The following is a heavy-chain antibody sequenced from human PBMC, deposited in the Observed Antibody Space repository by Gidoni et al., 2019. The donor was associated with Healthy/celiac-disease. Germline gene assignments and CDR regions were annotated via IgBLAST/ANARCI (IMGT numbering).Heavy chain of an antibody. D-gene: IGHD4-17*01. J-gene: IGHJ4*02. CDR3: ARLIYGDYFDY. CDR2: INPSGGST. Sequence: QVQLVQSGAEVKKPGASVKVSCKASGYTFTTYYITWGRQAPGQGLEWMGRINPSGGSTSYAQKFQGRVTMTRDTSTSTVYMELSSLRSEDTAVYYCARLIYGDYFDYWGQGTLVTVSS. V-gene: IGHV1-46*01. CDR1: GYTFTTYY.